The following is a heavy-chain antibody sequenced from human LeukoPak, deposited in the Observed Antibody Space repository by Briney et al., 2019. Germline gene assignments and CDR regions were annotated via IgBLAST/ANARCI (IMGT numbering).Heavy chain of an antibody. Sequence: SQTLSLTCAISGDSVSSNSAAWNWIRQSPSRGLEWLGRTYYRSKWYNDYAVSVKSRITINPDTSKNQFSLQLNSVTPEDTAVYYCARDMVLGVAAAGTFGDYYYYMDVWGKGTTVTISS. CDR2: TYYRSKWYN. CDR1: GDSVSSNSAA. V-gene: IGHV6-1*01. D-gene: IGHD6-13*01. CDR3: ARDMVLGVAAAGTFGDYYYYMDV. J-gene: IGHJ6*03.